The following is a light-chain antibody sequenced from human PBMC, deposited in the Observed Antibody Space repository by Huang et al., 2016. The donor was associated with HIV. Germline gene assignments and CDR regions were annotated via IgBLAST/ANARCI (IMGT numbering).Light chain of an antibody. CDR1: QSVSTN. J-gene: IGKJ2*01. Sequence: EIVMTQSPATLSVSPGERATLSCRASQSVSTNLAWYQQKPGQAPRRRIYGASTRATGFPARFSGSGSGTEFTLTISSLQSEDFAVYFCQQYNNWPYTFGQGTNLEIK. CDR3: QQYNNWPYT. CDR2: GAS. V-gene: IGKV3-15*01.